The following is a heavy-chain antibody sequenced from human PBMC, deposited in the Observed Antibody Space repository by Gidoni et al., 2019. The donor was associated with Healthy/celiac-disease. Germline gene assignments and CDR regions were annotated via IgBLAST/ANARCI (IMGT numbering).Heavy chain of an antibody. V-gene: IGHV3-30*18. D-gene: IGHD3-10*01. CDR1: GFTFSSYG. CDR3: AKEGPYYYGPY. CDR2: ISYDGSNK. Sequence: QVQLVESGGGVVQPGRSLRLSCAASGFTFSSYGMHWVRQAPGKGLEWVAVISYDGSNKYYADSVKGRFTISRDNSKNTLYLQMNSLRAEDTAVYYCAKEGPYYYGPYWGQGTLVTVSS. J-gene: IGHJ4*02.